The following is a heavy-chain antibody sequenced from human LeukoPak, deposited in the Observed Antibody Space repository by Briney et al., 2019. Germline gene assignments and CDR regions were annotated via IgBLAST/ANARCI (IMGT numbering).Heavy chain of an antibody. CDR2: IRYDGSNK. D-gene: IGHD4/OR15-4a*01. J-gene: IGHJ6*03. CDR1: GFTFSSYG. V-gene: IGHV3-30*02. CDR3: AKDKSVLIPLPYYYMDV. Sequence: GGSLRLSCAASGFTFSSYGMHWVRQAPGKGLEWVAFIRYDGSNKYYADSVKGRFTISRDNSKNTLYLQMNSLRAEDTAVYYCAKDKSVLIPLPYYYMDVWGKGTTVTVSS.